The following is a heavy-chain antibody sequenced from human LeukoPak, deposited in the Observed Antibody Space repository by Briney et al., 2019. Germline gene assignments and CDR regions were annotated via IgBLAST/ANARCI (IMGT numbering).Heavy chain of an antibody. J-gene: IGHJ6*02. Sequence: GGSLRLFCAASGFTFSRYEMKWVRQAPGKGLEGVSYISCSSTSIYYADSVKGRFTISRDNAKNSLYLQINSLRDEDTAVYYCARDRAGYYYGSGSAYGMDVWGQGTTVTVSS. CDR3: ARDRAGYYYGSGSAYGMDV. V-gene: IGHV3-48*02. CDR1: GFTFSRYE. CDR2: ISCSSTSI. D-gene: IGHD3-10*01.